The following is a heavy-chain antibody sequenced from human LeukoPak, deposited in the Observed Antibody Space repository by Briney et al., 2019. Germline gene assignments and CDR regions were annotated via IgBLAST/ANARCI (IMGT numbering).Heavy chain of an antibody. D-gene: IGHD3-10*02. Sequence: SETLSLTCAVYGGSFSGYYWSWIRQPPGKGLEWIGRIYTSGSTNYNPSLKSRVTISVDTSKNQFSLKLRSVTAADTAVYYCAELGITMIGGVWGKGTTVTISS. V-gene: IGHV4-59*10. J-gene: IGHJ6*04. CDR1: GGSFSGYY. CDR3: AELGITMIGGV. CDR2: IYTSGST.